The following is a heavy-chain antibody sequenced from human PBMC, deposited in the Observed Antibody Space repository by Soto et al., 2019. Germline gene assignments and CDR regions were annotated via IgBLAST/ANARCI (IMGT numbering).Heavy chain of an antibody. CDR3: ARDPRITMIVVVTRGGYFDY. V-gene: IGHV3-30-3*01. Sequence: PRLSCAASGFTFSSYAMHWVRQAPDKGLEWVAVISYDGSNKYYADSVKGRFTISRDNSKNTLYLQMNSLRAEDTAVYYCARDPRITMIVVVTRGGYFDYWGQGXLVTVSS. D-gene: IGHD3-22*01. J-gene: IGHJ4*02. CDR2: ISYDGSNK. CDR1: GFTFSSYA.